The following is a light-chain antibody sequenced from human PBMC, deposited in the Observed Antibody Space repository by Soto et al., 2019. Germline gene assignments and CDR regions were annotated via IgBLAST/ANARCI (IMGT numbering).Light chain of an antibody. CDR2: DAS. CDR3: QQRSNWHPIT. V-gene: IGKV3-11*01. J-gene: IGKJ5*01. Sequence: EIVLTQSPATLSLSPGERTTLSCMASQSVSSHLAWYQQKPGQATRLIIYDASNRATGIPARFSGSVSGTDFTLTLSSLEPEDFAVYYCQQRSNWHPITFGQGTRLEIK. CDR1: QSVSSH.